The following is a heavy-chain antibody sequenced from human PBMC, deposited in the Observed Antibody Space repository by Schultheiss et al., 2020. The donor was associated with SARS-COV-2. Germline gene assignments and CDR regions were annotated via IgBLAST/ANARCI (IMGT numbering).Heavy chain of an antibody. CDR1: GFTFSSYS. J-gene: IGHJ4*02. V-gene: IGHV3-15*01. Sequence: GGSLRLSCAASGFTFSSYSMNWVRQAPGKGLEWVGRIKSKTDGGTTDYAAPVKGRFTISRDDSKNTLYLQMNSLKTEDTAVYYCARGARYSTGYWGQGTLVTVSS. CDR2: IKSKTDGGTT. CDR3: ARGARYSTGY. D-gene: IGHD3-9*01.